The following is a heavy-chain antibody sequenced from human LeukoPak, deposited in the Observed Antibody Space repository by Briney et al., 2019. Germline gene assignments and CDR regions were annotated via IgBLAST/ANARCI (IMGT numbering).Heavy chain of an antibody. V-gene: IGHV3-33*01. CDR3: ARDSFSYITSAPDV. J-gene: IGHJ3*01. CDR1: GFTFSNFG. D-gene: IGHD1-20*01. Sequence: GRSLRLSCAASGFTFSNFGMHWVRQPAGKGLEWVALIWFDGSKRYSADSVKGRFTISRDNSKNTLFLQMNSVRAEDTAVYYCARDSFSYITSAPDVWGQGTMVTVSS. CDR2: IWFDGSKR.